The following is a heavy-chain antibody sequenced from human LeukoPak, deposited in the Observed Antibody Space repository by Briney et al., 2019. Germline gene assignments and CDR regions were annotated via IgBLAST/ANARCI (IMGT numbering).Heavy chain of an antibody. J-gene: IGHJ4*02. Sequence: PGGSLRLSCAASGFTFDDYAMHWVRQAPGKGLEWVSGISWNSGSIGYADSVKGRFTISRDNAKNSLYLQMNSLRAEDTALYYCAKDMRFGVEYYFDYWGQGTLVTVSS. V-gene: IGHV3-9*01. D-gene: IGHD3-16*01. CDR3: AKDMRFGVEYYFDY. CDR2: ISWNSGSI. CDR1: GFTFDDYA.